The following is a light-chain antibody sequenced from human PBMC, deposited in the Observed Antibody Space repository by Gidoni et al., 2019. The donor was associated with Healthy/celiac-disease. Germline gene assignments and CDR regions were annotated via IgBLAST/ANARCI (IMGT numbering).Light chain of an antibody. V-gene: IGKV1-5*03. CDR1: QSISSW. J-gene: IGKJ2*04. Sequence: DIQMTQSPSTLSASVGDRVTITCRASQSISSWLAWYQQKPGKAPKLLIYKASSLESGVPSRFGGSGSGTEFTLTISSLQPDDFATYYCQQYNSYPMCSFGQGTKLEIK. CDR3: QQYNSYPMCS. CDR2: KAS.